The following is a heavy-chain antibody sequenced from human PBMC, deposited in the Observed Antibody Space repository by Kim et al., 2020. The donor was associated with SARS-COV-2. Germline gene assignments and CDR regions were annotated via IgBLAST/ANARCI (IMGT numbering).Heavy chain of an antibody. CDR1: GFTFSSYW. J-gene: IGHJ4*02. CDR3: ASLGLSGG. V-gene: IGHV3-74*01. D-gene: IGHD3-16*01. CDR2: IDPDGNSI. Sequence: GGSLRLSCAASGFTFSSYWMHWVRQAPGKGLVWVSRIDPDGNSITYADSVKGRFTISRDNAKNTLYPQMNSLSADDTAVYYCASLGLSGGWGQGTLVTV.